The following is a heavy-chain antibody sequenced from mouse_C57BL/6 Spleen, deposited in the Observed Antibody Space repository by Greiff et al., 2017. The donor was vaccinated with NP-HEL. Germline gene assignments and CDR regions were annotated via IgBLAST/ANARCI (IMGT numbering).Heavy chain of an antibody. CDR3: ARYGYDDGYAMDY. V-gene: IGHV1-66*01. CDR1: GYSFTSYY. Sequence: QVQLQQSGPELVKPGASVKISCKASGYSFTSYYIHWVQQRPGQGLEWIGWIYPGSGNTKYNEKFKGKATLTADKSSSTAYMQLSSLTSEDSAVYYCARYGYDDGYAMDYWGQGTSVTVSS. CDR2: IYPGSGNT. D-gene: IGHD2-2*01. J-gene: IGHJ4*01.